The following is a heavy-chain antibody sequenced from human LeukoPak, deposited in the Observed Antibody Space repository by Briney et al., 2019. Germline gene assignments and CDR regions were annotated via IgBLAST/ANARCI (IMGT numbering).Heavy chain of an antibody. V-gene: IGHV3-30-3*01. CDR3: VSSRPRRPLTIFGVVRS. D-gene: IGHD3-3*01. CDR2: ISYDGSNK. CDR1: GFTFSSYA. Sequence: PGGSLRLSCAASGFTFSSYAMHWVRQAPGKGLEWVAVISYDGSNKYYADSVKGRFTISRDNSKNTLYLQMNSLRAEDTAVYYCVSSRPRRPLTIFGVVRSWGQGTLVTVSS. J-gene: IGHJ4*02.